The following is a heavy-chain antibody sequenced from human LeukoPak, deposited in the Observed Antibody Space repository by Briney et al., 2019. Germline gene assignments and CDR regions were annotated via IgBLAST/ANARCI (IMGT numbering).Heavy chain of an antibody. V-gene: IGHV1-2*02. CDR1: GYTFTIYY. Sequence: ASVKVSCKASGYTFTIYYMHWVRQAPGRGLEWMGWINPNSGATSYAQRFQGRVTMTRDTSISTAYMELSGLTSDDTAVYYCARNPPYCTSTSCYNDYWGQGTLVTVSS. CDR2: INPNSGAT. CDR3: ARNPPYCTSTSCYNDY. D-gene: IGHD2-2*02. J-gene: IGHJ4*02.